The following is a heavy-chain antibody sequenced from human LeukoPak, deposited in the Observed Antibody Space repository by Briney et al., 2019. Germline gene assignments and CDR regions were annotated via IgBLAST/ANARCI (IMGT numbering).Heavy chain of an antibody. CDR2: ISAYNGNT. V-gene: IGHV1-18*01. Sequence: ASVKVSCKASGYTFTSYGISWVRQAPGQGLEWMGWISAYNGNTNYAQKLQGRVTTTTDTSTSTAYMELRSLRSDDTAVYYCARAEGYCSSTSCYTTYYYYYGMDVWGQGTTVTVSS. CDR1: GYTFTSYG. J-gene: IGHJ6*02. D-gene: IGHD2-2*02. CDR3: ARAEGYCSSTSCYTTYYYYYGMDV.